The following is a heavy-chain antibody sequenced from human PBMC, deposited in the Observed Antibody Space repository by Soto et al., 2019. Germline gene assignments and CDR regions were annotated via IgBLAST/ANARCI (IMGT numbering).Heavy chain of an antibody. CDR3: VTGPIVGTTPCYFDY. V-gene: IGHV4-31*03. Sequence: PSETLSLTCTVSGGSISSGGYYWGWILQHPGKGLEWIGYIYYSGSTYYNPSLKSRLTISVDTSRNQLALKLSSVTAADTAVYYCVTGPIVGTTPCYFDYWGQGTLVTVAS. D-gene: IGHD1-1*01. CDR1: GGSISSGGYY. J-gene: IGHJ4*02. CDR2: IYYSGST.